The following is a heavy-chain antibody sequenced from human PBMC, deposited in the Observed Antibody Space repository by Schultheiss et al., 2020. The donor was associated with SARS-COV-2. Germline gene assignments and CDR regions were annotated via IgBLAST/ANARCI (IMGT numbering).Heavy chain of an antibody. D-gene: IGHD3-22*01. CDR2: ISSSGSTI. J-gene: IGHJ3*02. V-gene: IGHV3-48*03. Sequence: GGSLRLSCAASGFTFSSYEMNWVRQAPGKGLEWVSYISSSGSTIYYADSVKGRFTISRDNAKNSLYLQMNSLRAEDTAVYYCARELYYYDSNAFDIWGQGTMVTVSS. CDR1: GFTFSSYE. CDR3: ARELYYYDSNAFDI.